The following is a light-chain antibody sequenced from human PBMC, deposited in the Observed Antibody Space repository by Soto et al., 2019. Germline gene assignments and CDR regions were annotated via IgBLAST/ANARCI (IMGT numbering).Light chain of an antibody. CDR2: LGS. Sequence: DIVMTQSPLSLPVTPGEPASISCRSSQSLLHSNGYNYLDWYLQKPGQSPQLLIYLGSNRASGVPDRFSGSGSGADFTLSISRLEPEDFAVYYCQQYGSSPPRTFGQGTKVEMK. V-gene: IGKV2-28*01. CDR1: QSLLHSNGYNY. CDR3: QQYGSSPPRT. J-gene: IGKJ1*01.